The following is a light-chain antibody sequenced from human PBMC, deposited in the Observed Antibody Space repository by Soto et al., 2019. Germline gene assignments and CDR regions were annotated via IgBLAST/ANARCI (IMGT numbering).Light chain of an antibody. CDR1: SSDVGGHNY. V-gene: IGLV2-14*01. CDR3: CSYAHTSRV. Sequence: QSALTQPASVSGSPGQSITISCTGTSSDVGGHNYVSWYQQHPGKAPKLLIYEVRVRPSGVSIRFSGSKSANTASLTISWLQAEDEADYYCCSYAHTSRVFGGGTKLTVL. J-gene: IGLJ3*02. CDR2: EVR.